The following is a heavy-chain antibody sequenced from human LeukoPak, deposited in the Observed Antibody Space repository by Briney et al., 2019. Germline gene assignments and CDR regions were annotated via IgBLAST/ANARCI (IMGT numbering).Heavy chain of an antibody. D-gene: IGHD3-10*01. Sequence: SETLSLTCTVSGGSISGSGYCWAWIRQPPGKGLEWIVGIYYSGTTSYNPSFTSRVTMSVDTSKNQFSLKLSSVTAADTAVYYCARAPYSSGRDHYLDVWGKGTTVTVSS. CDR3: ARAPYSSGRDHYLDV. J-gene: IGHJ6*03. V-gene: IGHV4-39*07. CDR1: GGSISGSGYC. CDR2: IYYSGTT.